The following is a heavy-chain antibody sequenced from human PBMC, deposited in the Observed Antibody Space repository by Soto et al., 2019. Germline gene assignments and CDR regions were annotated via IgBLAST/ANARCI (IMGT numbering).Heavy chain of an antibody. V-gene: IGHV3-74*01. CDR2: INSDGSSI. D-gene: IGHD3-10*01. CDR3: ASARFGILES. Sequence: DVQLVESGGGLVQPGGSLRLSCAASGFTFQSSWVHWVRQAPGKGLVWVARINSDGSSITYADFVKGRFTISRDNSKNTLYLQMNSLRGEDTAVYYCASARFGILESWGQGTLVTVSS. J-gene: IGHJ5*02. CDR1: GFTFQSSW.